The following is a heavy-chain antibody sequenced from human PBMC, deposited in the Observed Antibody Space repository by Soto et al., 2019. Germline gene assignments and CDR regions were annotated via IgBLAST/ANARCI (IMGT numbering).Heavy chain of an antibody. CDR2: IYHSGST. D-gene: IGHD6-13*01. V-gene: IGHV4-30-2*01. J-gene: IGHJ5*02. CDR3: ARDARGGSSWYNWFDP. CDR1: GGSISSGGYS. Sequence: TSETLSLTCAVSGGSISSGGYSWSWIRQPPGKGLEWIGYIYHSGSTYYNPSLKSRVTISVDRSKNQFSLKLSSVTAADTAVYYCARDARGGSSWYNWFDPWGQGTLVTVSS.